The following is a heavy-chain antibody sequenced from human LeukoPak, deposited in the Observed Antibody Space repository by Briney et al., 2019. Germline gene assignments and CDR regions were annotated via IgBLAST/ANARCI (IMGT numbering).Heavy chain of an antibody. V-gene: IGHV4-59*01. D-gene: IGHD3-10*01. CDR2: IYYSGST. CDR1: GGSISSYY. J-gene: IGHJ4*02. CDR3: ARASYGSGSSLNY. Sequence: SETLSLTCTVSGGSISSYYWSWIRQPPGKGLEWIGYIYYSGSTNYNPSLKSRVTISVDTSKNQFSLKLSSVTAADTAVYYCARASYGSGSSLNYGGQGTLVTVSS.